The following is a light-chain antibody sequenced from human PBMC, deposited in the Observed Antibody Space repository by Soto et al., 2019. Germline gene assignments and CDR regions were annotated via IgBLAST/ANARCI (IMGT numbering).Light chain of an antibody. CDR2: GVT. Sequence: QSVLTQPASVSGSPGQSITISCTGSSSDVGAFNYVAWYQQHPGKAPKLIIHGVTNRPSGVSSRFSGSKSDYTASPTISGLQAEDEADYYCSSYTTAFFYVFGTGTKV. CDR1: SSDVGAFNY. V-gene: IGLV2-14*01. CDR3: SSYTTAFFYV. J-gene: IGLJ1*01.